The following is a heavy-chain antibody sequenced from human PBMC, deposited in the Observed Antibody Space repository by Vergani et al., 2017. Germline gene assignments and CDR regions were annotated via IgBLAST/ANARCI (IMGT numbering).Heavy chain of an antibody. V-gene: IGHV1-2*02. CDR1: GYTFSDHH. Sequence: QVQLVQSGAEVKKPGASVKVSCKASGYTFSDHHLHWVRQAPGQGHEWVGWININSGATKVAQKFQGRITMGTDTSISTGYMELSSLRSDDTAVYYCARLASVVVPAARPLDLWGQGTLITVSS. D-gene: IGHD2-2*01. CDR2: ININSGAT. J-gene: IGHJ4*02. CDR3: ARLASVVVPAARPLDL.